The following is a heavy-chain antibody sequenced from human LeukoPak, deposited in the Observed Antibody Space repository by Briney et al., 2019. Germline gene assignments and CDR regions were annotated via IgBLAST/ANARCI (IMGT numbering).Heavy chain of an antibody. CDR2: ISTRSNYI. V-gene: IGHV3-21*01. D-gene: IGHD3-22*01. J-gene: IGHJ3*02. Sequence: GGSLRLSCTASGFSFSGYDMNWVRQTPGKGLEWVASISTRSNYIYYAASLKGRFTVSRDNAKDSLYLQVDNLRADDTGRYYCVRGGYTMIKADAFDIWGQGTLVIVSS. CDR1: GFSFSGYD. CDR3: VRGGYTMIKADAFDI.